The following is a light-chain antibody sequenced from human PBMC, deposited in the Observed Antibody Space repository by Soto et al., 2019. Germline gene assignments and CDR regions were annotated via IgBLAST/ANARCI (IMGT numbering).Light chain of an antibody. Sequence: EIVLTQSPATLSLSPGERATLSCLASQSVGSSLAWYQQKPGLAPRLLIYDASSRATGIPDRFSGSGSGTDFTLTISRLEPEDFAVYYCQQYGSSPETFGQGTKVDIK. CDR2: DAS. J-gene: IGKJ1*01. CDR1: QSVGSS. CDR3: QQYGSSPET. V-gene: IGKV3D-20*01.